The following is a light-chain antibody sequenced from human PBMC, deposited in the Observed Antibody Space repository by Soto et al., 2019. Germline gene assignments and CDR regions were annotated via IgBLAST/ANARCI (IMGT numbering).Light chain of an antibody. CDR2: GAS. Sequence: EIVMTQSPATLSVSPGERATLSCRASQSVGSSLAWYQQKPGQSPRLLIYGASARATGIPARFSGFGSGTEFTLTISSLQSEDFAVYYCQQYYNWPPWTFGQGTKVEI. CDR1: QSVGSS. CDR3: QQYYNWPPWT. V-gene: IGKV3-15*01. J-gene: IGKJ1*01.